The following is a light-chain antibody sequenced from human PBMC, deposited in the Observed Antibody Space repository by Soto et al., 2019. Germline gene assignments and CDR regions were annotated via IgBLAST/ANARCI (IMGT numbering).Light chain of an antibody. CDR3: SSYTTSSTDV. CDR2: EVT. Sequence: QSALTQPASVSGSPGQSITIACTGTSSDVGRFNFVSWFQQHPGKAPKLLIYEVTKRPSGVSTRFSGSTSGNTASLTISGLQTEDEADYYCSSYTTSSTDVFGTGTKGTVL. J-gene: IGLJ1*01. V-gene: IGLV2-14*01. CDR1: SSDVGRFNF.